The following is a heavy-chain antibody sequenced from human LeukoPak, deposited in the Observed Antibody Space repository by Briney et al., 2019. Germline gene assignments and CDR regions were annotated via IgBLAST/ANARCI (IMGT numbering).Heavy chain of an antibody. Sequence: PSETLSLTCTVSGGSISSSSYYWGWIRQPPGKGLEWIGSIYYSGSTYYNPSLKSRVTMSVDTSKNQFSLKLSSVTAADTAVYYCARETSSSSVDYWGQGTLVTVSS. D-gene: IGHD6-6*01. J-gene: IGHJ4*02. CDR2: IYYSGST. CDR3: ARETSSSSVDY. CDR1: GGSISSSSYY. V-gene: IGHV4-39*07.